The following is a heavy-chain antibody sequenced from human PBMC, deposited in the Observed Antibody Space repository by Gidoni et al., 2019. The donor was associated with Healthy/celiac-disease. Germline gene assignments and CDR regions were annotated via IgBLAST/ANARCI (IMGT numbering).Heavy chain of an antibody. CDR3: ARSPIAVAGKRAGEGPPSDY. CDR2: ISSSSSYT. CDR1: GFTFSDYY. Sequence: QVQLVESGGGLVKPGGSLRLSCAASGFTFSDYYMSWIRQAPGKGLEWVSYISSSSSYTNYADSVKGRFTISRDNAKNSLYLQMNSLRAEDTAVYYCARSPIAVAGKRAGEGPPSDYWGQGTLVTVSS. J-gene: IGHJ4*02. D-gene: IGHD6-19*01. V-gene: IGHV3-11*06.